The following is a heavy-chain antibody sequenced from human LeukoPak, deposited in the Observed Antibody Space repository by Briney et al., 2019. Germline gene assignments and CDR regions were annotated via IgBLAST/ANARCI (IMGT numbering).Heavy chain of an antibody. CDR1: GGSISSYY. CDR3: ARETGYSSGEGLYRGWYFDL. Sequence: SETLSLTCTVSGGSISSYYWSWIRQPAGKGLEWIGRIYTSGSTNYNPSLKSRVTISVDTSKNQFSLKLSSVTAADTAVYYCARETGYSSGEGLYRGWYFDLWGRGTLVTVSS. D-gene: IGHD6-19*01. V-gene: IGHV4-4*07. J-gene: IGHJ2*01. CDR2: IYTSGST.